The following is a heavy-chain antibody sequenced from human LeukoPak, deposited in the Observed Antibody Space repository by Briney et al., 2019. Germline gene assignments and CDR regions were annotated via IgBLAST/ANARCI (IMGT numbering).Heavy chain of an antibody. CDR2: IYYDGTT. Sequence: NASETLSLTCTISGGSISGRRNYWDWFRQPPGKGLEWIASIYYDGTTYYYPSLKSRATISLDKAKNHYSLEVKSVMAADTALYYCATGGGIGVSHAWGRGILVTVST. D-gene: IGHD6-19*01. J-gene: IGHJ5*02. V-gene: IGHV4-39*02. CDR1: GGSISGRRNY. CDR3: ATGGGIGVSHA.